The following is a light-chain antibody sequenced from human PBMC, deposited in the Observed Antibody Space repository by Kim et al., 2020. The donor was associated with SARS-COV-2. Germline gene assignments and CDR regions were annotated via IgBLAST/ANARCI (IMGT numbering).Light chain of an antibody. CDR2: GKN. Sequence: SSELTQDPAVSVALGQTVRITCQGDSLRSYYTTWFQQKPGQAPIVVVYGKNNRHSGIPARFSGSSSGNTASLTITGTQAGDEADYYCNSRDNNDNVLFGGGTRLTVL. J-gene: IGLJ2*01. CDR3: NSRDNNDNVL. V-gene: IGLV3-19*01. CDR1: SLRSYY.